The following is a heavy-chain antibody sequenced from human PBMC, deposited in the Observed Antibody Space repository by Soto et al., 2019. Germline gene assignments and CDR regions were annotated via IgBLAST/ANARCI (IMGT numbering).Heavy chain of an antibody. J-gene: IGHJ4*02. Sequence: QVQLVESGGGVVQPGRSLRLSCAASGFTFISYGMHWVRQAPGKGLEWVAVISYDGSNKYYADSVKGRFTISRDNSKNTLYLQMNSLRAEDTAVYYCAREQLLHRLVGYCSGGSCYPAYWGQGTMVTVSS. CDR1: GFTFISYG. V-gene: IGHV3-30*03. CDR3: AREQLLHRLVGYCSGGSCYPAY. D-gene: IGHD2-15*01. CDR2: ISYDGSNK.